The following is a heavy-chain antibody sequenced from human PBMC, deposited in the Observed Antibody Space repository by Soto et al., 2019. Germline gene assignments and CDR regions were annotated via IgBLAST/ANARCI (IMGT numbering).Heavy chain of an antibody. Sequence: PSETLSLTCTVSGGSISSGGYYWSWIRQHPGKGLEWIGYIYYRGSTYYNPSLKSRVTISVDTSKNQFSLKLSSVTAADTAVYYCASFVVVTTIDYIDYWGQGTLVTVSS. CDR1: GGSISSGGYY. CDR3: ASFVVVTTIDYIDY. CDR2: IYYRGST. V-gene: IGHV4-31*03. J-gene: IGHJ4*02. D-gene: IGHD2-21*02.